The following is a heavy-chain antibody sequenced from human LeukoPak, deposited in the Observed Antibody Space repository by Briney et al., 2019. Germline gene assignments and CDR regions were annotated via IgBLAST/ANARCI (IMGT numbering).Heavy chain of an antibody. CDR2: ISSSSSYI. Sequence: GGSLRLSCAASGFTFSSYSMNWVRQAPGKGLEWVSSISSSSSYIYYADSVKGRFTISRDNSKNTLYLQMNSLRAEDTAVYYCAKKEGVGIAAAGTHYWGQGTLVTVSS. V-gene: IGHV3-21*04. J-gene: IGHJ4*02. CDR1: GFTFSSYS. CDR3: AKKEGVGIAAAGTHY. D-gene: IGHD6-13*01.